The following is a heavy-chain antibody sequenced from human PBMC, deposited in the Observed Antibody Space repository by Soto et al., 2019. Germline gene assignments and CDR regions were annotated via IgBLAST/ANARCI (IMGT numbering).Heavy chain of an antibody. CDR1: GYTFTGYY. V-gene: IGHV1-2*02. D-gene: IGHD6-6*01. CDR2: INPNNGDT. Sequence: VASVKVSCKASGYTFTGYYMHWVRQAPGQGLECMGWINPNNGDTNYAQKFQGRVTMTRDTSTSTAYLEVSRLRSDDTAMYYCARSVSFVTPRPDYWGQGTLVTVSS. J-gene: IGHJ4*02. CDR3: ARSVSFVTPRPDY.